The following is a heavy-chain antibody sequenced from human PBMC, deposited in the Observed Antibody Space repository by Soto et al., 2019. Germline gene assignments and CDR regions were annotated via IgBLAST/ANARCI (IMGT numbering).Heavy chain of an antibody. CDR3: ARDLGLSIEWQQLVSYPESDDGFDV. J-gene: IGHJ3*01. V-gene: IGHV1-69*06. Sequence: VKVSCTASGGTFSSYAISWVRQAPGQGLEWMGWIISIYGTANYAQKLQGRVTITADTSTSTAYMELRSLRSDDTAVYYCARDLGLSIEWQQLVSYPESDDGFDVWGQGTLVT. D-gene: IGHD6-13*01. CDR2: IISIYGTA. CDR1: GGTFSSYA.